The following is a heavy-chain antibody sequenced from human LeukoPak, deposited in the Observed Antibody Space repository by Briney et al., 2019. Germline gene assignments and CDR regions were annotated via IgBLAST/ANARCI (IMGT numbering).Heavy chain of an antibody. CDR3: ARGAKYSNDEWY. Sequence: GGSLRLSCAASGFTFSSYAMHWVRQAPGKGLEWVAVISYDGSNKYYADSVKGRFTISRDNSKNTLYLQMHSLRAEDTAVYYCARGAKYSNDEWYWGQGTLVTVSS. D-gene: IGHD6-13*01. V-gene: IGHV3-30*04. CDR1: GFTFSSYA. J-gene: IGHJ4*02. CDR2: ISYDGSNK.